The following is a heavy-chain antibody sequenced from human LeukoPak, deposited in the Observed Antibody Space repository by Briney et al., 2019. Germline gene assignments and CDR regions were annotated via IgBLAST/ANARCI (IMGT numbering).Heavy chain of an antibody. Sequence: PGGSLRLSCAASGFTFSSYAMSWVRQAPGKGLEWVSAISGSGGSTYYADSVKGRFTISRDNSKNTLYLQMYSLRAEDTAVYYCAKAHRRYCSSTSCYWDYWGQGTLVTVSS. CDR3: AKAHRRYCSSTSCYWDY. D-gene: IGHD2-2*01. V-gene: IGHV3-23*01. CDR1: GFTFSSYA. CDR2: ISGSGGST. J-gene: IGHJ4*02.